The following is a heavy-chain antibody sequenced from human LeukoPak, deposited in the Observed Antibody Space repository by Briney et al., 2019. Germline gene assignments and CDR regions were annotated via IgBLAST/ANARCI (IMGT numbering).Heavy chain of an antibody. J-gene: IGHJ4*02. V-gene: IGHV4-61*02. CDR1: GGSISSGSYY. Sequence: SETLSLTCTVSGGSISSGSYYWSWIRQPAGKGLEWIGRIYTSGSTNYNPSLKSRVTISVDTSKNQFSLKLSSVTAADTAVYYCASVGDYVSYWGQGTLVTLSS. CDR3: ASVGDYVSY. D-gene: IGHD4-17*01. CDR2: IYTSGST.